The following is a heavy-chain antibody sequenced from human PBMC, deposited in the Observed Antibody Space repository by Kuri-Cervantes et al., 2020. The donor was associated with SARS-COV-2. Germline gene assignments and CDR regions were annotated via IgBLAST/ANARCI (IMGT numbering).Heavy chain of an antibody. CDR1: GFTFSSYA. D-gene: IGHD2-21*01. CDR2: IYSGGSST. Sequence: GESLKISCAASGFTFSSYAMSWVRQAPGKGLEWVSVIYSGGSSTYYADSVKGRFTISRDNSKNTLYLQMNSLRAEDTAVYYCAKELGEVVDWGQGTLATVSS. J-gene: IGHJ4*02. V-gene: IGHV3-23*03. CDR3: AKELGEVVD.